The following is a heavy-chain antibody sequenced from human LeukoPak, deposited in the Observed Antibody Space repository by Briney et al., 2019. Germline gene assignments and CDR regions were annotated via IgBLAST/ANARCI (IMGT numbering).Heavy chain of an antibody. V-gene: IGHV4-39*07. D-gene: IGHD2-8*01. CDR2: IYYSGST. CDR1: DDSISSSSYH. J-gene: IGHJ5*02. CDR3: AREPRFCTNGVCYPRWFDP. Sequence: SETLSLTWTVSDDSISSSSYHWGWIRQPPGKGLEWIGSIYYSGSTYYSPSLKSRVTITVDTSKNQFSLKLSSVTAADTAVYYCAREPRFCTNGVCYPRWFDPWGQGTLVTVSS.